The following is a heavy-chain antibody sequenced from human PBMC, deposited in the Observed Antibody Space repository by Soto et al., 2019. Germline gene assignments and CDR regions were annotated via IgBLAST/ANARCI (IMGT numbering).Heavy chain of an antibody. Sequence: PSETLSLTCTVSGGSISSYHWSWIRQPPGKELEYIGDIYYSGKTNYNPSLKSRVTISIDTSKNQFSLRLSSVSAADTAMYYCARVFGDSSGFDYWGQGTLVTVSS. V-gene: IGHV4-59*01. CDR3: ARVFGDSSGFDY. CDR1: GGSISSYH. CDR2: IYYSGKT. D-gene: IGHD3-22*01. J-gene: IGHJ4*02.